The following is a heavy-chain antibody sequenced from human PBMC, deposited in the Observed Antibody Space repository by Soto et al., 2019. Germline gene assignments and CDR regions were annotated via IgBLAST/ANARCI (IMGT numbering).Heavy chain of an antibody. J-gene: IGHJ3*02. Sequence: VGLQSLSYAASGVTVSSNYVSWVRQDPGKGLEWVSVIYSGGSTYYGDSVKGRFTISRDNSKNSLYLQMNSLRAEDTAIYYCARDLFGYSPGAFDIWGQGTTVTVSS. D-gene: IGHD2-2*02. CDR3: ARDLFGYSPGAFDI. CDR1: GVTVSSNY. CDR2: IYSGGST. V-gene: IGHV3-53*01.